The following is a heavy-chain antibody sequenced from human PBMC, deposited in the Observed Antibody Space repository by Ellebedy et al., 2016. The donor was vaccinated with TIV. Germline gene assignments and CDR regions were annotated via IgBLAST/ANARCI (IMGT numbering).Heavy chain of an antibody. J-gene: IGHJ4*02. CDR1: GGSISSSSYY. CDR3: ASLSGYSYGTDFDY. Sequence: MPSETLSLTCTVSGGSISSSSYYWGWIRQPPGKGLEWIGSIYYSGSTYYNPSLKSRVTISVDTSKNQFSLKLSSVTAADTAVYYCASLSGYSYGTDFDYWGQGTLVTVSS. V-gene: IGHV4-39*01. CDR2: IYYSGST. D-gene: IGHD5-18*01.